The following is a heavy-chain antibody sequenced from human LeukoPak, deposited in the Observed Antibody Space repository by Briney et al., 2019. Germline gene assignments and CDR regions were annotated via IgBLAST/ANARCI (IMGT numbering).Heavy chain of an antibody. Sequence: PGGSLRLSCAASGFTFSSYGMHWVRQAPGKGLEWVSGILGGAGSTYYADSVKGRFTISRDNSKNTLYLQMNSLRAEDTAVYYCAHGTMYQLDYWGQGTLVTVSS. CDR3: AHGTMYQLDY. D-gene: IGHD2-2*01. J-gene: IGHJ4*02. CDR1: GFTFSSYG. CDR2: ILGGAGST. V-gene: IGHV3-23*01.